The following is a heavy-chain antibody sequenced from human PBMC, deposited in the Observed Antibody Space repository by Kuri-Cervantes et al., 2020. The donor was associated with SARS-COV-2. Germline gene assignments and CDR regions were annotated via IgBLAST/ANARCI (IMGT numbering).Heavy chain of an antibody. J-gene: IGHJ5*02. CDR2: ISSSSSTI. V-gene: IGHV3-48*01. CDR1: GFTFSSYS. CDR3: AGKRGWFDP. D-gene: IGHD5-24*01. Sequence: ETLSLTCAASGFTFSSYSMNWVRQAPGKGLEWVSYISSSSSTIYYADSVKGRFTISRDNAKNSLYLQMNSLRAEDTAVYYCAGKRGWFDPWGQGTLVTVSS.